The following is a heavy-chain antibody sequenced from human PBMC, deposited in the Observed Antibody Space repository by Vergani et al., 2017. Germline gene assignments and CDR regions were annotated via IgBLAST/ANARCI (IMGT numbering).Heavy chain of an antibody. J-gene: IGHJ6*03. CDR3: ARGAGVTIFVNYYYMDV. D-gene: IGHD3-3*01. CDR1: GGPISSGGYY. V-gene: IGHV4-31*03. Sequence: QVQLQESGPGMVKPSQTLSLPCTVSGGPISSGGYYWSWIRQHPGKGLEWIGYIYYSGSTYYNPSRKSRVTMSVDTSKNQFSLKLRSVTAADTAVYYCARGAGVTIFVNYYYMDVWGKGTTVTVAS. CDR2: IYYSGST.